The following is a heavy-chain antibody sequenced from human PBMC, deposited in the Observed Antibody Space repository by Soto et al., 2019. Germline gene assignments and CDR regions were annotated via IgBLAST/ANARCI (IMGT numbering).Heavy chain of an antibody. CDR2: IIPIFGRG. Sequence: QVQLVQSGAEVRKPGASVKVSCKVSGDSFISYAISWVRQAPGQGLEWMVGIIPIFGRGNYAQRLQGRVAITADESTSTVHMELSGLRSEDTAVYYCARDGSTEETAMVSHYYYGMDVWGQGTTVT. CDR3: ARDGSTEETAMVSHYYYGMDV. J-gene: IGHJ6*02. CDR1: GDSFISYA. D-gene: IGHD5-18*01. V-gene: IGHV1-69*12.